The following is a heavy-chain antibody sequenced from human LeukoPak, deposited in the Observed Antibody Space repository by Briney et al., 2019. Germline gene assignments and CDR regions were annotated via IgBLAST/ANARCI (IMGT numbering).Heavy chain of an antibody. J-gene: IGHJ4*02. Sequence: PSETLSLTCAVSGFSISSGYYWGWIRQPPGKGLEWIGRIYHSGSTYYNPSLKSRVTISLDTSKNHFSLKLSSVTAADTAVYYCARRGTIFGVDNFDYWGQGTLVTVSS. CDR2: IYHSGST. V-gene: IGHV4-38-2*01. CDR1: GFSISSGYY. D-gene: IGHD3-3*01. CDR3: ARRGTIFGVDNFDY.